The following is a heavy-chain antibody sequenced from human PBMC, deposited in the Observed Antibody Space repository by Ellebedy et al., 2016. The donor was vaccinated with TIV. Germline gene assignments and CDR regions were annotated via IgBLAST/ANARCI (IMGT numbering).Heavy chain of an antibody. D-gene: IGHD4-17*01. CDR2: INQDGSEK. J-gene: IGHJ3*02. V-gene: IGHV3-7*01. CDR3: ATDGSYGDYRSPTHAFVM. Sequence: GESLKISCAASAFSFSSYWMTWVRQAPGKGLEWVANINQDGSEKHYVDSVEGRFTISRDNAKNSVYLQMNSLRGEDTAVYYCATDGSYGDYRSPTHAFVMWGQGTVVTVSS. CDR1: AFSFSSYW.